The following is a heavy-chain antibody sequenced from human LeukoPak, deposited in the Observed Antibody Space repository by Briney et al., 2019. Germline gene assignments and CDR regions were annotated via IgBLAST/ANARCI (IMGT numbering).Heavy chain of an antibody. V-gene: IGHV3-23*01. Sequence: GGSLRLSCAASGFTFSSYAMSWVRQAPGKGLEWVSAINNGRTYYADSVKGRFTISRDNSKNTLYLQMDSLRAEDTAVYYCAKEQVYGDGGKMCFDYWGQGTWSPSPQ. CDR1: GFTFSSYA. D-gene: IGHD4-17*01. CDR3: AKEQVYGDGGKMCFDY. J-gene: IGHJ4*02. CDR2: INNGRT.